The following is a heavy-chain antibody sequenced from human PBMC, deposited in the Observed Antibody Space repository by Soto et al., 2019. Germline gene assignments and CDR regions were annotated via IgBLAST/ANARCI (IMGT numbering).Heavy chain of an antibody. D-gene: IGHD5-18*01. CDR2: ISGSGGST. J-gene: IGHJ4*02. V-gene: IGHV3-23*01. Sequence: EVQLLESGGGLVQPGGSLRLSCAASGFTFSSYAMSWVRQAPGKGLEWVSAISGSGGSTYYADSVKGRFTISSDNSKNTLDMHMNSQRAEDTAVYYCAKEGTVYQLWWYFDYWGQGTLVTVSS. CDR1: GFTFSSYA. CDR3: AKEGTVYQLWWYFDY.